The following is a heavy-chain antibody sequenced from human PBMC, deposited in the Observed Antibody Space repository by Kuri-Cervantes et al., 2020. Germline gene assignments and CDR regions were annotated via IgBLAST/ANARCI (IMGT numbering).Heavy chain of an antibody. V-gene: IGHV2-70*12. D-gene: IGHD6-13*01. CDR3: AHRRSSSWSDYSFDY. J-gene: IGHJ4*02. Sequence: GPTLVKPTQTLTLTCTFSGFSLSTSAMCVSWIRQLPGKALEWLARIDCDDDKYYSTSLKSRLTITKHTSKNQVVLTMTNMDPVDTATYYCAHRRSSSWSDYSFDYWGQGTLVTVSS. CDR1: GFSLSTSAMC. CDR2: IDCDDDK.